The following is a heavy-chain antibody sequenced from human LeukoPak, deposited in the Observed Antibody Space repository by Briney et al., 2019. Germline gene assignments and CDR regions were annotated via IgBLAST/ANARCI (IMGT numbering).Heavy chain of an antibody. CDR3: AGDSSGWYSY. CDR1: GGSFSGYY. D-gene: IGHD6-19*01. J-gene: IGHJ4*02. CDR2: INHSGST. Sequence: SETLSLTCAVYGGSFSGYYWSWIRQPPGKGLEWIGEINHSGSTNYNPSLKSRVTISVDTSKNQFSLKLSSVTAADTAVYHCAGDSSGWYSYWGQGTLVTVSS. V-gene: IGHV4-34*01.